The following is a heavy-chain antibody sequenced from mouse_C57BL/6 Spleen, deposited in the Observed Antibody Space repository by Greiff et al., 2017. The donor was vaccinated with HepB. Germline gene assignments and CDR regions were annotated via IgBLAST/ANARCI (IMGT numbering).Heavy chain of an antibody. J-gene: IGHJ4*01. CDR1: GFTFSDYG. CDR2: ISSGSSTI. Sequence: EVQGVESGGGLVKPGGSLKLSCAASGFTFSDYGMHWVRQAPEKGLEWVAYISSGSSTIYYADTVKGRLTISRDNAKNTLFLQMTSLRSEDKAMYYCARPTPSYAMDYWGQGTSVTVSS. CDR3: ARPTPSYAMDY. V-gene: IGHV5-17*01.